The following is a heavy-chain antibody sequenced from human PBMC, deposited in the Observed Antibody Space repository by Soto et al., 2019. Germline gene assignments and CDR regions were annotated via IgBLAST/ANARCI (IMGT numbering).Heavy chain of an antibody. J-gene: IGHJ4*02. CDR1: GGTFSSYA. D-gene: IGHD1-26*01. V-gene: IGHV1-69*01. Sequence: QVQLVQSGAEVKKPGSSVKVSCKASGGTFSSYAISWVRQAPGQGLEWMGGIIPIFGTANYAQKVQGRVTITADESTSTAYMEMSSLRSEDTAVYYCARDRRDGIVGATGQQDWGQGTLVTVSS. CDR2: IIPIFGTA. CDR3: ARDRRDGIVGATGQQD.